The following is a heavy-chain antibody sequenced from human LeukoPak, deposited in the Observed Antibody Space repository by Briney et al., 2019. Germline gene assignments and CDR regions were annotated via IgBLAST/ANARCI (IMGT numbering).Heavy chain of an antibody. CDR2: ISAYNGNT. D-gene: IGHD1-26*01. CDR1: GYTFTSYG. J-gene: IGHJ3*02. V-gene: IGHV1-18*01. CDR3: ARDHPGVGATHDAFDI. Sequence: ASVKVSCKASGYTFTSYGISWVRQAPGQGLEWMGWISAYNGNTNYAQKLQGRVTMTTDTSTSTAYMELRSLRSEDTAVYYCARDHPGVGATHDAFDIWGQGTMVTVSS.